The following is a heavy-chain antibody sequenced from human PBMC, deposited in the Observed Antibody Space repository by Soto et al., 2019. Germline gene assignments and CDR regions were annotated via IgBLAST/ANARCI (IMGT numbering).Heavy chain of an antibody. Sequence: PSETLSLTCTVSGGSISSSSYYWGWIRQPPGKGLEWIGSIYYSGSTYYNPSLKSRVTISVDTSKNQFSLKLSSVTAADTAVYYCARASLFGSSLMDVWGKGTTDTGSS. CDR1: GGSISSSSYY. D-gene: IGHD6-13*01. CDR2: IYYSGST. J-gene: IGHJ6*04. V-gene: IGHV4-39*07. CDR3: ARASLFGSSLMDV.